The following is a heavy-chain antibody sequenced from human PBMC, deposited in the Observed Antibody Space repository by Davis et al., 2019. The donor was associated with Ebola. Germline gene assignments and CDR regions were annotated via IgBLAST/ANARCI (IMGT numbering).Heavy chain of an antibody. D-gene: IGHD5-18*01. CDR3: SREVRGGFSPMDL. Sequence: PGGSLRLSCAASGFTFINYWMHWVRQAPGKGLEWVSRANSDGSTTGYGASVKGRFTISRDNARNTLYLQMNSLRAEDTAVYYCSREVRGGFSPMDLWGTGTTVTVSS. J-gene: IGHJ6*04. CDR2: ANSDGSTT. CDR1: GFTFINYW. V-gene: IGHV3-74*01.